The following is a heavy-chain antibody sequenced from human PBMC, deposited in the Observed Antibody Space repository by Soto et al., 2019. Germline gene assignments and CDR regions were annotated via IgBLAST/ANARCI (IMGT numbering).Heavy chain of an antibody. Sequence: GESLKISCEGSGYTFTYYWIGWVRQMPGKGLEWMGVTYPFDSDTRYSPSFQGRVTISAVQSTNTAYLELSRLQASDTAIYYCGRNSGGATTRIDYCGQGTLVAVYS. D-gene: IGHD1-26*01. CDR2: TYPFDSDT. V-gene: IGHV5-51*01. CDR1: GYTFTYYW. J-gene: IGHJ4*01. CDR3: GRNSGGATTRIDY.